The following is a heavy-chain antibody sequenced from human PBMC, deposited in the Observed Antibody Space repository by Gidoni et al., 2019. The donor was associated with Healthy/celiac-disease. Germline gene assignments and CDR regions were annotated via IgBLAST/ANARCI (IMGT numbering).Heavy chain of an antibody. D-gene: IGHD3-22*01. V-gene: IGHV3-9*01. CDR2: ISWNSGSI. Sequence: EVQLVESGGGWVQPGRSPRLSCAASGFTFDDYSMHWVRQAPGKGLEWVAGISWNSGSIGYADSVKGRFTISRANAKNSLYLQMNRLSAEDTALYYCAKARAIYYDSSGYYTNAFDIWGQGTMVTVSS. CDR3: AKARAIYYDSSGYYTNAFDI. CDR1: GFTFDDYS. J-gene: IGHJ3*02.